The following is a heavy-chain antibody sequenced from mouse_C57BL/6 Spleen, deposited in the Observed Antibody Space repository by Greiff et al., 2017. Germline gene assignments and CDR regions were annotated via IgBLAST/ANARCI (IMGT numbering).Heavy chain of an antibody. V-gene: IGHV1-7*01. J-gene: IGHJ4*01. Sequence: VQLQQSGAELAQPGASVTLSCTASGYTFTSYWMHWVHQRPGQGLEWIGYINPSSGYTKYNQKFKDKATRTADKSSSQAYMQMSSLTYEDTAVYYCARDGSIPMDYWGQGTSLTVSS. CDR2: INPSSGYT. D-gene: IGHD1-1*01. CDR3: ARDGSIPMDY. CDR1: GYTFTSYW.